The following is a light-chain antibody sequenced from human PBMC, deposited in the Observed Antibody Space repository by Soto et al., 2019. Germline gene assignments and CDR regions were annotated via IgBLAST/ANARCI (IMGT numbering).Light chain of an antibody. CDR1: QSVGSY. CDR3: QQRSNWPSLT. Sequence: EIVVIRSPATLCWGRLEIATLSCRASQSVGSYLAWYQHKPGQAPRLLISDASNRATGIPARFSGSGSETDFTLTISSLEPEDSAVYYCQQRSNWPSLTFGGGTKVDI. V-gene: IGKV3-11*01. CDR2: DAS. J-gene: IGKJ4*01.